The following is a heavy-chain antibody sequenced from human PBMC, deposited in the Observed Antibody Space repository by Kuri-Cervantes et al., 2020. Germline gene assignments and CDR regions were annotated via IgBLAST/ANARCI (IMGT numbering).Heavy chain of an antibody. J-gene: IGHJ4*02. CDR1: GFTFSSYG. V-gene: IGHV3-30*01. D-gene: IGHD2-15*01. CDR2: ISYDGSNK. CDR3: ATDHRYCSGGGCYGILDC. Sequence: GESLKISCAASGFTFSSYGMHWVRQSPGKGLEWVAFISYDGSNKYYADSVKGRFTVSRDNSKNTLYLQMNSLRAEDTAVYYCATDHRYCSGGGCYGILDCWGQGTLVTVSS.